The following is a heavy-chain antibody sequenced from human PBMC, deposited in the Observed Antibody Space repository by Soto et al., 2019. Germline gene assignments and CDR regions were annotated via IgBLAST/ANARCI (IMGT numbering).Heavy chain of an antibody. CDR2: INAGNGNT. D-gene: IGHD3-3*01. CDR1: GYTFTSYA. J-gene: IGHJ4*02. CDR3: ARESVLRFLEWFYHFDY. V-gene: IGHV1-3*01. Sequence: ASVKVSCKASGYTFTSYAMHWVRQAPGQRLEWMGWINAGNGNTKYSQKFQGRVTITRDTSASTAYMELSSLRSEDTAVYYCARESVLRFLEWFYHFDYWGQGTLVTVSS.